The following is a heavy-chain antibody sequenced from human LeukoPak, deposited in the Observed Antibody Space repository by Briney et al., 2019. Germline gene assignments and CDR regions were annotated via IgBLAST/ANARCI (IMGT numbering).Heavy chain of an antibody. V-gene: IGHV3-11*01. CDR3: ARDSYDSSGYYYDSYYYGMDV. CDR2: ISSSGSTI. CDR1: GFTFSDYY. J-gene: IGHJ6*02. Sequence: GGSLRLSCAASGFTFSDYYMSWIRQAPGKGLEWVSYISSSGSTIYYADSVKGRFTISRDNAKNSLYLQMNSLRAEDTAVYYCARDSYDSSGYYYDSYYYGMDVWGQGTTGTVSS. D-gene: IGHD3-22*01.